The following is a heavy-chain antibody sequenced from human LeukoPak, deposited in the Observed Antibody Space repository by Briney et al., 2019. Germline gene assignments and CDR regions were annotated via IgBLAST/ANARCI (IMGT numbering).Heavy chain of an antibody. V-gene: IGHV3-30-3*01. D-gene: IGHD6-13*01. CDR1: GFTFSSYA. CDR3: ARGAAAGLIFDY. Sequence: PGGSLRLSCAASGFTFSSYAMHWVRQAPGKGLEWVAVISYDGSNKYYADSVKGRFTISRDNSKNTLYLQMNSLRAEDTAVYYCARGAAAGLIFDYWGQGTLVTVSS. J-gene: IGHJ4*02. CDR2: ISYDGSNK.